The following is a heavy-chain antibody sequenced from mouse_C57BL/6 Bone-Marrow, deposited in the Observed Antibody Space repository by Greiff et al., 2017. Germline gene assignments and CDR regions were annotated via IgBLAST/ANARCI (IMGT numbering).Heavy chain of an antibody. J-gene: IGHJ1*03. CDR2: IDPENGDT. CDR1: GFNIKDDY. Sequence: FQLQQSGAELVRPGASVKLSCTASGFNIKDDYMHWVKQRPEQGLEWIGWIDPENGDTEYASKFQGKATITADTSSNTAYLQLSSLTSEDTAVYYCTTGYFDVWGTGTTVTVSS. CDR3: TTGYFDV. V-gene: IGHV14-4*01.